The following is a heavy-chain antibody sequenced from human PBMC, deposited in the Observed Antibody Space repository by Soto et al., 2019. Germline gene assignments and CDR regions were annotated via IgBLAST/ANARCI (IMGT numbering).Heavy chain of an antibody. CDR3: AKQLHDYGDYLGQFDY. CDR2: ISGSGGST. J-gene: IGHJ4*02. V-gene: IGHV3-23*01. D-gene: IGHD4-17*01. CDR1: GFTFSSYA. Sequence: EVQLLESGGGLVQPGGSLRLSCAASGFTFSSYAMSWVRQAPGKGLEWVSAISGSGGSTYYADSVKGRFTISRDNSKNPLYLQMNSLRAEDTAVYYCAKQLHDYGDYLGQFDYWGQGTLVTVSS.